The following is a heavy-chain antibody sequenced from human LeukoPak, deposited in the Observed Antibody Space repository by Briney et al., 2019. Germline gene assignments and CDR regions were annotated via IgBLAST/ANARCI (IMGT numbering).Heavy chain of an antibody. Sequence: GGSVKVSCKASGYTFTGYYMHWVRQAPGQGLEWMGWINPNSGGTNYAQQFQGRVTMTRDTSISTAYMELSRLRSDDTAVYYCAREQGNYYDSSGYYQDYWGQGTLVTVSS. CDR3: AREQGNYYDSSGYYQDY. D-gene: IGHD3-22*01. CDR2: INPNSGGT. CDR1: GYTFTGYY. V-gene: IGHV1-2*02. J-gene: IGHJ4*02.